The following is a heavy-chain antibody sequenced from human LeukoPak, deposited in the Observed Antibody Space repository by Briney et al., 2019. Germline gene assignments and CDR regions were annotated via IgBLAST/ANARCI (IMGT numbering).Heavy chain of an antibody. CDR1: GYTFTSYA. CDR3: ARELGYCSSTSCLFWFDP. D-gene: IGHD2-2*01. CDR2: INAGNGNT. Sequence: ASVQVSCQASGYTFTSYAMHWVRQAPGQRLEWMGWINAGNGNTKYSQKFQGRVTITRDTSASTAYMELSSLRSEDTAVYYCARELGYCSSTSCLFWFDPWGQGTLVTVSS. J-gene: IGHJ5*02. V-gene: IGHV1-3*01.